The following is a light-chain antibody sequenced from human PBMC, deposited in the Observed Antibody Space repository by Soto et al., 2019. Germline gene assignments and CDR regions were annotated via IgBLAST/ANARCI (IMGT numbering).Light chain of an antibody. CDR1: QSVSSSS. V-gene: IGKV3-20*01. CDR2: GAS. CDR3: QHYGTSPRT. Sequence: PGERATLSCRTSQSVSSSSLAWYQQKPGQAPRLLIYGASSRATGIANRFSGSGSGTDFTLTISRLEPEDFAVYYCQHYGTSPRTVGQGTKVEIK. J-gene: IGKJ1*01.